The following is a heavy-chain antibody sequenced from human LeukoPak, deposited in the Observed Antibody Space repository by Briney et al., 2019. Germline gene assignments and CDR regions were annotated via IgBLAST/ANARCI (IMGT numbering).Heavy chain of an antibody. V-gene: IGHV3-53*01. Sequence: GGSLRLSCAASGFTVDSNYLSWVRQAPGKGLEWVSTIYTGGNTYYAASVKGRFTISRDFSKNTVFLHMNSLRAEDTAMYYCARRGITMIVGWYFDLWGRGTLVTVSS. J-gene: IGHJ2*01. CDR1: GFTVDSNY. D-gene: IGHD3-22*01. CDR3: ARRGITMIVGWYFDL. CDR2: IYTGGNT.